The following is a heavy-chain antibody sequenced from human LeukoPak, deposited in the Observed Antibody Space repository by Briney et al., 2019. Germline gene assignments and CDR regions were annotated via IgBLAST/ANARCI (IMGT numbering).Heavy chain of an antibody. CDR1: GYTFTSYG. V-gene: IGHV1-18*01. D-gene: IGHD1-26*01. CDR2: ISAYNGNT. Sequence: ASVKVSCKASGYTFTSYGISWVRQAPGQGLEWMGWISAYNGNTNYAQKLQGRVTMTTDTSTSTAYMELRSLRSDDTAVYYCARQRHTGRVGATTLDYWGQGTLVTVSS. J-gene: IGHJ4*02. CDR3: ARQRHTGRVGATTLDY.